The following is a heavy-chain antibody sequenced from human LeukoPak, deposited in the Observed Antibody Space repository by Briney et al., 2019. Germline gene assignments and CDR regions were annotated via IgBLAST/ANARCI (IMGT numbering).Heavy chain of an antibody. CDR2: INPNTGGT. CDR1: GYTFGGYY. V-gene: IGHV1-2*02. J-gene: IGHJ4*02. CDR3: ARVVDILTGHDTALDY. D-gene: IGHD3-9*01. Sequence: ASVKVSCKASGYTFGGYYIHWVRQAPGQGLEWMGWINPNTGGTNFAQNFQGRVTMTTVTSISTAYMELSRLRSDDTAVYYCARVVDILTGHDTALDYWGQGTLVTVSS.